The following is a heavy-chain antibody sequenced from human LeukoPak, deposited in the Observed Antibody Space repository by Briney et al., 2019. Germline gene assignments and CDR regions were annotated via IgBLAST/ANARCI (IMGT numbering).Heavy chain of an antibody. CDR1: GFTFSSYA. CDR2: ISSNGGST. D-gene: IGHD6-19*01. Sequence: GGSLRLSCAASGFTFSSYAMPWVRQAPGKGLEYVSAISSNGGSTYYANSVKGRFTISRDNSKNTLYLQMGSLRAEDMAVYYCARDQRGAGDYWGQGTLVTVSS. V-gene: IGHV3-64*01. J-gene: IGHJ4*02. CDR3: ARDQRGAGDY.